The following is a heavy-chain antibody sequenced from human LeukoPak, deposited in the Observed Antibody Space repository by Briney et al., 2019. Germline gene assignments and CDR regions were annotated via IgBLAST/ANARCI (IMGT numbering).Heavy chain of an antibody. Sequence: PGGSLRLSCAASGFTFSNYVMSWVRQAPGKGPEWVSTISGTGGSTYYTDSVKGRFSISRDNSKNTLYLQMNSLGAEDTAVYYCAKGVRQWLTPSFDYWGRGTLVTVSS. CDR1: GFTFSNYV. J-gene: IGHJ4*02. CDR3: AKGVRQWLTPSFDY. D-gene: IGHD6-19*01. CDR2: ISGTGGST. V-gene: IGHV3-23*01.